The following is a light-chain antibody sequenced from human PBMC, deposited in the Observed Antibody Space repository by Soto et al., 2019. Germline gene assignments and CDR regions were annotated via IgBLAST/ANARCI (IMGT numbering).Light chain of an antibody. CDR1: QSVSSN. CDR2: GAS. Sequence: VLPQSSGTLSWSRGERATLYCRASQSVSSNLAWYQQKPGQAPRLLIYGASTRATGIPARFSGSGSGTEFTLTISSLQSEDFAVYYCQQYNNWPGTFGQGTKVDI. J-gene: IGKJ1*01. CDR3: QQYNNWPGT. V-gene: IGKV3-15*01.